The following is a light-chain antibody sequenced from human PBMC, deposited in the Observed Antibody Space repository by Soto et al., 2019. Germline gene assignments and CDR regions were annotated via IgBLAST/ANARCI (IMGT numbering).Light chain of an antibody. V-gene: IGKV3-20*01. CDR3: HQYGSSPPYT. CDR2: GSS. J-gene: IGKJ2*01. CDR1: QSIDNNY. Sequence: EIVMTQSPATLSVSPGERATLSCRGSQSIDNNYLAWYQQRPGQAPRLLIYGSSDRATGIPDRFSGSGSGTDFTLTITRLEPEDFAVYYCHQYGSSPPYTFGQGTKLEI.